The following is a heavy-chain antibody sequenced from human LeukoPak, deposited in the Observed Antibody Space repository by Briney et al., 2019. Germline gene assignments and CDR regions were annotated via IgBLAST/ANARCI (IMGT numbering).Heavy chain of an antibody. D-gene: IGHD2-2*01. J-gene: IGHJ3*02. V-gene: IGHV3-11*03. CDR1: GFTFSDYY. Sequence: PGGSLRLSCAASGFTFSDYYMSWIRQAPGKGLEWVSYISSSSSYTNYADSVKGRFTISRDNAKNSLYLQMNSLRAEDAAVYYCAKCGTTCYANAFYIWGQGTMVTVSS. CDR2: ISSSSSYT. CDR3: AKCGTTCYANAFYI.